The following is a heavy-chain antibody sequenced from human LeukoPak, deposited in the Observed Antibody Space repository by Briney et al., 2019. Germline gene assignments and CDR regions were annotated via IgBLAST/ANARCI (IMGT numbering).Heavy chain of an antibody. Sequence: PSQTLSLTSTVSGGSISSGGYYWSWIRQHPGKGLEWIGYIYYSGSTYYNPSLKSRVTISVDTSKYQFSLKLSSVTAADTAVYYCARGIAAAGTLMAFDIWGQGTMVTVSS. CDR2: IYYSGST. CDR3: ARGIAAAGTLMAFDI. CDR1: GGSISSGGYY. V-gene: IGHV4-31*03. D-gene: IGHD6-13*01. J-gene: IGHJ3*02.